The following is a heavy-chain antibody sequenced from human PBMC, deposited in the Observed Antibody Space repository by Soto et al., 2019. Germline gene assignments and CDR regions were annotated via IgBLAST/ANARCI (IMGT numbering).Heavy chain of an antibody. CDR1: GGSISNFY. J-gene: IGHJ4*02. CDR2: ISYSGNT. D-gene: IGHD2-8*01. Sequence: SGTLSLTCTVSGGSISNFYLSWIRQPPGKGLEWIGYISYSGNTNYNPSLKSRVSISADTSKNQLSLNLTSVTAADTAVYYCARAPMVLSRSYFDSWGQGTPVTVYS. V-gene: IGHV4-59*01. CDR3: ARAPMVLSRSYFDS.